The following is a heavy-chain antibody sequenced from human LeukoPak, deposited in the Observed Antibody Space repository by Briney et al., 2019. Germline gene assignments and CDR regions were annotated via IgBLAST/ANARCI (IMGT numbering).Heavy chain of an antibody. D-gene: IGHD5-24*01. V-gene: IGHV3-23*01. CDR3: ARTRDGYNLNYYYYMGV. J-gene: IGHJ6*03. CDR2: ITGSGGST. CDR1: GFTFSNYG. Sequence: GGTLRLSCAASGFTFSNYGLSWVRQAPGKGLEWVSGITGSGGSTYYADSVKGRFTISRDNSKNTLYLQMNSLRAEDTAIYYCARTRDGYNLNYYYYMGVWGKGTTVTVSS.